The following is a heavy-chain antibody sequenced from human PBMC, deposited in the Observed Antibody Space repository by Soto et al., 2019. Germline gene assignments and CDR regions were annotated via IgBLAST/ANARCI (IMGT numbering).Heavy chain of an antibody. D-gene: IGHD3-3*01. CDR3: ARGVTVFGLVSRFWFDP. CDR1: GGSISSGDYS. V-gene: IGHV4-30-4*01. CDR2: IYNSGIT. Sequence: SETVSLTCTVSGGSISSGDYSWSWVRQSPGKGLEWIGHIYNSGITYYNPSLKSRVVISIDTSRNQFSLRLNSLTAADRAVYFCARGVTVFGLVSRFWFDPWGQGTVVTVS. J-gene: IGHJ5*02.